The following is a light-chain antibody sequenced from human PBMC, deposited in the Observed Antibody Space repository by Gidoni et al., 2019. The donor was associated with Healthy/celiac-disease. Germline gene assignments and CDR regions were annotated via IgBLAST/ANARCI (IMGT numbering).Light chain of an antibody. V-gene: IGKV1-8*01. Sequence: ANRMTQSPSSFSASTGDRVTITCRASQGISSYLAWYQQKPGKAPKLLIYAASTLQSGVPSRFSGSGSGTDLTLTISCLQSEDFATYYCQQYYSYPGTFGQGTKVEIK. CDR3: QQYYSYPGT. J-gene: IGKJ1*01. CDR2: AAS. CDR1: QGISSY.